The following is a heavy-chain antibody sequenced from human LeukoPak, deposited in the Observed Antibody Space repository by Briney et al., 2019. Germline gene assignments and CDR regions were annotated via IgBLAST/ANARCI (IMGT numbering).Heavy chain of an antibody. D-gene: IGHD3-22*01. Sequence: SVKVSCKASGFTFTSSAMQWVRQARGQRLEWIRWIVVGSGNTNYAQKFQERVTITRDMSTSTAYMELSSLRSEDTAVYYCAAGPNSYYDSSGSEFDYWRQGTLVTVSS. J-gene: IGHJ4*02. V-gene: IGHV1-58*02. CDR3: AAGPNSYYDSSGSEFDY. CDR2: IVVGSGNT. CDR1: GFTFTSSA.